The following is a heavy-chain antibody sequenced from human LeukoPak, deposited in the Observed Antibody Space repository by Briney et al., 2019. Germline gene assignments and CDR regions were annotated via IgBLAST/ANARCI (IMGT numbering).Heavy chain of an antibody. V-gene: IGHV4-4*07. J-gene: IGHJ5*01. CDR2: IFTTGGT. CDR3: ARGDDSTMARGVSRYGWFDS. CDR1: GGFVSTYY. Sequence: SETLSLTCTVSGGFVSTYYWAWIRQPAGKGLEWIGRIFTTGGTNYNPSLMSRVTMSIDTSKSQFSLKFRSVTAADTAVYYCARGDDSTMARGVSRYGWFDSWGQGALVTVSS. D-gene: IGHD3-10*01.